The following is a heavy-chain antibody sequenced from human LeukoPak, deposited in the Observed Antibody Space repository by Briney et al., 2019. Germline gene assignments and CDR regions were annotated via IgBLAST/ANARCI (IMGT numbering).Heavy chain of an antibody. CDR1: GGSXXXYY. V-gene: IGHV4-34*01. Sequence: SXTCXXXGGSXXXYYWSWIRQPPGKGLEWIGEINHSGGTNYNPSLKSRVTISVDTSKNQFSLKLSSVTAADTAVYYCARGTLGNIVVVPAAIRPFDYWGQGTLVTVSS. D-gene: IGHD2-2*02. J-gene: IGHJ4*02. CDR3: ARGTLGNIVVVPAAIRPFDY. CDR2: INHSGGT.